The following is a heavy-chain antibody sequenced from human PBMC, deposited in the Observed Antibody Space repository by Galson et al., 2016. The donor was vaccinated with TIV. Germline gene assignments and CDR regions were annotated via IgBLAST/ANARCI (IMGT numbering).Heavy chain of an antibody. J-gene: IGHJ3*02. D-gene: IGHD6-13*01. Sequence: SLRLSCAASGFTFSSYGMTWVRQTPGKGLEWVSTVSGSGGATYYAESVKGRFTISRDNSKSLVYLQMNSLRAEDTAVYYCAKDRGRETPLRIEAAGRHDTFDIWGQGTMVTVSS. CDR2: VSGSGGAT. V-gene: IGHV3-23*01. CDR3: AKDRGRETPLRIEAAGRHDTFDI. CDR1: GFTFSSYG.